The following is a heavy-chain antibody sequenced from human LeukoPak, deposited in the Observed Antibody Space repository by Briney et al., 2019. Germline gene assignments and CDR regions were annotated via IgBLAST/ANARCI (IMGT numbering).Heavy chain of an antibody. CDR2: IFYSGDT. CDR1: GGSISSSSYY. Sequence: PSETLSLTCTVSGGSISSSSYYWGWIRQPPGKGLEWIGSIFYSGDTYYNPSLKSRVTISVDTSKNQFSLKLSSVTAADTAVHYCARSTVTTWVGDFDYWGQGTLVTVSS. D-gene: IGHD4-17*01. CDR3: ARSTVTTWVGDFDY. J-gene: IGHJ4*02. V-gene: IGHV4-39*01.